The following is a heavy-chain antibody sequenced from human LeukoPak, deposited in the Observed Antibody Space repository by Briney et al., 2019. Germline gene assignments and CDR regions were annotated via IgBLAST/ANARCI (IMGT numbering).Heavy chain of an antibody. J-gene: IGHJ6*03. CDR3: ARQDIVATIYYYYMDV. CDR2: IYHSGST. D-gene: IGHD5-12*01. CDR1: GYSISSGYY. Sequence: SETLSLTCAVSGYSISSGYYWGWIRQPPGEGLEWIGSIYHSGSTYYSPSLKSRVTISVDTSKNQFSLKLSSVTAANTAVYYCARQDIVATIYYYYMDVWGKGTTVTVSS. V-gene: IGHV4-38-2*01.